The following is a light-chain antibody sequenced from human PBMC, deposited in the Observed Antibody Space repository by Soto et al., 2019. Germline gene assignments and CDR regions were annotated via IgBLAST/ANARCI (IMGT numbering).Light chain of an antibody. CDR2: GAS. V-gene: IGKV3-20*01. J-gene: IGKJ1*01. CDR3: QQYGSSPWT. CDR1: QNVTSSY. Sequence: EIGLTQSPGTLSLSPGERATLSCRASQNVTSSYLAWYQQKPGQAPRLLIYGASSRATDIPDRFSGSGSGTDFTLIITRLEPEDFAVYHCQQYGSSPWTFGQGTKVEIK.